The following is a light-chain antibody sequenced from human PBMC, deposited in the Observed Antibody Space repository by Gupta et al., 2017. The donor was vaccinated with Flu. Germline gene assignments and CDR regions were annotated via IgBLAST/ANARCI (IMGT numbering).Light chain of an antibody. Sequence: GTLSLSPGERATLSCRASQSVSSSYLAWYQQKPGQAPRLLIYAASSRATGIPDRFSGSGSGTDFTLTISRLEPEDFAVYYCQQDGTSPYTCGQGTKLEIK. V-gene: IGKV3-20*01. CDR1: QSVSSSY. J-gene: IGKJ2*01. CDR3: QQDGTSPYT. CDR2: AAS.